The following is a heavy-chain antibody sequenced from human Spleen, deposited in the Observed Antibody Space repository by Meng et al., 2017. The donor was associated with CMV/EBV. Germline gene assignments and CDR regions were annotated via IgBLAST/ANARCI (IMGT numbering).Heavy chain of an antibody. CDR1: FSSYA. J-gene: IGHJ5*02. CDR2: LIPILGIA. CDR3: ARLGYCSSTSCPAIYNWFDP. V-gene: IGHV1-69*10. Sequence: FSSYAISWVRQAPGQGLEWMGGLIPILGIANYAQKFQGRVTITADKSTSTAYMELSSLRSEDTAVYYCARLGYCSSTSCPAIYNWFDPWGQGTLVTVSS. D-gene: IGHD2-2*01.